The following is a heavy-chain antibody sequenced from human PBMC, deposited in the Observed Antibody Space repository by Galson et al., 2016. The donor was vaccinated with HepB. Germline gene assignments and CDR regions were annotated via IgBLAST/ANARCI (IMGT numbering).Heavy chain of an antibody. V-gene: IGHV4-4*02. D-gene: IGHD5-24*01. CDR3: TRDLADGYGLDV. J-gene: IGHJ6*02. CDR2: IYHIGST. CDR1: GFTFSNYW. Sequence: SLRLSCAASGFTFSNYWIHWVRHTPGKGLEWIGEIYHIGSTNYNPSLKSRLTLSVDKSKNHFSLNLSSVTAADTAVYYCTRDLADGYGLDVWGQGATVIVSS.